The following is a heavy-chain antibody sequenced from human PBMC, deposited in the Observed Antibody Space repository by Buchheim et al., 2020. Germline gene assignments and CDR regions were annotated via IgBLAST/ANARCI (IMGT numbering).Heavy chain of an antibody. CDR2: IWFDGSNK. V-gene: IGHV3-33*01. CDR1: GFTFSSYG. J-gene: IGHJ4*03. CDR3: ARDSGIAVAEYYFDY. Sequence: QVQLVESGGGVVQPGRSLRLSCAASGFTFSSYGMHWVRQAPGKGLEWVAVIWFDGSNKYYADSVKGRFTISRDNSKNTLYLQMNGLRAEDTAVYYCARDSGIAVAEYYFDYWGQGTL. D-gene: IGHD6-19*01.